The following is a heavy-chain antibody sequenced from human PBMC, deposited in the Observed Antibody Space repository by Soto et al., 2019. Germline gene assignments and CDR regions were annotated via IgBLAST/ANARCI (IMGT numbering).Heavy chain of an antibody. D-gene: IGHD5-12*01. CDR1: GASISSGGYY. J-gene: IGHJ4*02. CDR3: ARDHSGYDFLDY. Sequence: QVQLQESGPGLMKPSQTLSLTCTVSGASISSGGYYWSWIRQHPGKGLEWIGYIYHSGTTSYNPSLKSRVTISVDTSNNQFSLKLSSMTAADTAVYYCARDHSGYDFLDYWGQGTLVTVSS. V-gene: IGHV4-31*03. CDR2: IYHSGTT.